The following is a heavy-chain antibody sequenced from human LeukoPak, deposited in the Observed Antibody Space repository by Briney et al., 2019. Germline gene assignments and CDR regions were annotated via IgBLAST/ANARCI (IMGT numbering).Heavy chain of an antibody. D-gene: IGHD3-22*01. CDR3: ARSGRGYYDSLDH. V-gene: IGHV3-33*01. CDR1: GSTFSSYG. Sequence: PGRSLRLSCAASGSTFSSYGMHWVRQAPGKGLEWVALIWYDGSNKYYADSVKGRFTISRDNANNTLYLQMNSLRAEDTAVYYCARSGRGYYDSLDHWGQGDLVTVSS. CDR2: IWYDGSNK. J-gene: IGHJ4*02.